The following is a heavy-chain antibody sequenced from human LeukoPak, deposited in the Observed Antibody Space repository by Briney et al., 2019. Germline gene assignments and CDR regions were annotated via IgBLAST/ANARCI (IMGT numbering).Heavy chain of an antibody. Sequence: PGGSLRLSCAASGFTFSSYEMNWVRQAPGKGLEWVSYISSSGSTIYYADSVKGRFTISRDNAKNALYLQMNSLRAEDTAVYYCARDSDYGDYYEAFDIWGQGTMVTVSS. D-gene: IGHD4-17*01. CDR2: ISSSGSTI. J-gene: IGHJ3*02. CDR1: GFTFSSYE. CDR3: ARDSDYGDYYEAFDI. V-gene: IGHV3-48*03.